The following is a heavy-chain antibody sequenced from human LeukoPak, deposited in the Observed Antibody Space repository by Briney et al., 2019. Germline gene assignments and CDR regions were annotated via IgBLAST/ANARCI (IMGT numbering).Heavy chain of an antibody. J-gene: IGHJ3*02. Sequence: ASVKVSCKPPGYTFSTYGISWVRQAPGQGLEWMGWISTYNGNTYYALKLQGRVTMTTDTSTSTAYMELRSLRSDDTAVYYCAREKTRLAAGDAFDIWGQGTMVTVS. CDR2: ISTYNGNT. V-gene: IGHV1-18*01. CDR3: AREKTRLAAGDAFDI. D-gene: IGHD6-13*01. CDR1: GYTFSTYG.